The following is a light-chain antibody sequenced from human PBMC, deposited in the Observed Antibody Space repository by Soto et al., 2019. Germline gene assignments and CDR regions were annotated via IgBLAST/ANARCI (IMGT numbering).Light chain of an antibody. J-gene: IGKJ5*01. CDR2: AAS. V-gene: IGKV1-39*01. CDR3: QQGYSIPSIT. Sequence: DIQMTQSPSSLSASVGDRVTITCRASQSISSYLSWFQQKPGKAPKLLIYAASTLQSAVPSRFSGSGSGTDFTLTISTLQPEDFATYYCQQGYSIPSITFGQGTRLEIK. CDR1: QSISSY.